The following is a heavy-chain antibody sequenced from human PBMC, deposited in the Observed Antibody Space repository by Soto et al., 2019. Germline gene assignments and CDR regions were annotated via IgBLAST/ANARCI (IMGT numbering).Heavy chain of an antibody. CDR3: AKICISTSCYGYDAFDI. CDR1: GFTFSSYG. V-gene: IGHV3-30*18. J-gene: IGHJ3*02. D-gene: IGHD2-2*01. Sequence: GGSLRLSCAASGFTFSSYGMHWVRQAPGKGLEWVAVISYDGSNKYYADSVKGRFTISRDNSKNTLYLQMNSLRAEDTAVYYYAKICISTSCYGYDAFDIWGQGTMVTVSS. CDR2: ISYDGSNK.